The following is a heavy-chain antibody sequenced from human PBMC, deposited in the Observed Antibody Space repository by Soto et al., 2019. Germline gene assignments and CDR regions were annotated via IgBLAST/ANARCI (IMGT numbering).Heavy chain of an antibody. V-gene: IGHV3-23*01. CDR2: ISGSGGST. CDR3: ATSISGYSSGWYRFFAFDI. J-gene: IGHJ3*02. CDR1: GFTFSSCA. Sequence: GGSLRLSCAASGFTFSSCAMSWVRQAPGKGLEWVSAISGSGGSTYYADSVKGRFTISRDNSKNTLYLQMNSLRAEDTAVYYCATSISGYSSGWYRFFAFDIWGQGTMVTASS. D-gene: IGHD6-19*01.